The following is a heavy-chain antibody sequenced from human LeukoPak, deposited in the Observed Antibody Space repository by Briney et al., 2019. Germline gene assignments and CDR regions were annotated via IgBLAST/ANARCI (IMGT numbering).Heavy chain of an antibody. CDR1: GYSISSGYY. V-gene: IGHV4-38-2*01. Sequence: SETPSLTCGVSGYSISSGYYWGWIRQPPGKGLEWIGNMYHSGSTDYNPSLKSRVTISIDTSKNQFSLNLRSVTAADTAVYYCARHKSYCTTSTCYYIDSWGQGTLVTVSS. D-gene: IGHD2-2*01. J-gene: IGHJ5*01. CDR2: MYHSGST. CDR3: ARHKSYCTTSTCYYIDS.